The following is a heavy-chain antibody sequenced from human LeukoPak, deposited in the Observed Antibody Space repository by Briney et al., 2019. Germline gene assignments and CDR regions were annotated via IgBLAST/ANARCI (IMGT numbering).Heavy chain of an antibody. J-gene: IGHJ5*02. CDR1: GFTVSSNY. Sequence: GGSLRLSCAASGFTVSSNYMSWVRQAPGKGLEWVSVIYSGGSTYYADSVKGGFTISRDNSKNTLYLQMNSLRAEDTAVYYCARCRDYYGSGSYYNPNWFDPWGQGTLVTVSS. CDR3: ARCRDYYGSGSYYNPNWFDP. CDR2: IYSGGST. D-gene: IGHD3-10*01. V-gene: IGHV3-66*01.